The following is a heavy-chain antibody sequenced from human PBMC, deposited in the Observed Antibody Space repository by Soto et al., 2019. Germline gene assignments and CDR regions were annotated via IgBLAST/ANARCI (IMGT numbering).Heavy chain of an antibody. V-gene: IGHV3-30-3*01. J-gene: IGHJ4*02. CDR1: GFMFSSYA. Sequence: ESGGGVVQPGRSLRLSCAASGFMFSSYAMHWVRQAPGKGLEWVAVKTYDESNKYYADSVKGRFTISRDNSKNTLYLQMNSLRAEDTAVYYFARAGGLLVDYWGQGTLVTVSS. CDR3: ARAGGLLVDY. CDR2: KTYDESNK. D-gene: IGHD1-26*01.